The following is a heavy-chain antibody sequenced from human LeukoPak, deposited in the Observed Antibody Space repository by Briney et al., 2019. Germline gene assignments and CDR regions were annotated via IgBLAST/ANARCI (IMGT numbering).Heavy chain of an antibody. CDR2: ISGSGGST. CDR1: GFTFSSYA. D-gene: IGHD6-19*01. CDR3: AEDLDMEYSSGWYGFDY. J-gene: IGHJ4*02. Sequence: GGSLRLSCAASGFTFSSYAMSWVRQAPGKGLEWVSAISGSGGSTYYADSVKGRFTISRDNSKNTLYLQMNSLRAEDTAVYYCAEDLDMEYSSGWYGFDYWGQGTLVTVSS. V-gene: IGHV3-23*01.